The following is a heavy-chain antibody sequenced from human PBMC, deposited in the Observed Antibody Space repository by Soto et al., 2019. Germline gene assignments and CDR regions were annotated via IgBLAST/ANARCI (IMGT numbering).Heavy chain of an antibody. D-gene: IGHD6-19*01. Sequence: QVQLVQSGAEVKKPGASVKVSCKASGYTFTSYAMHWVRQAPGQRLEWMGWINAGNGNTKYSQKLQGRVTITRDTSASTAYMELSSLRSEDTAVYYCARGVAGPLHWFDPWGQGTLFTVSS. V-gene: IGHV1-3*01. CDR1: GYTFTSYA. J-gene: IGHJ5*02. CDR2: INAGNGNT. CDR3: ARGVAGPLHWFDP.